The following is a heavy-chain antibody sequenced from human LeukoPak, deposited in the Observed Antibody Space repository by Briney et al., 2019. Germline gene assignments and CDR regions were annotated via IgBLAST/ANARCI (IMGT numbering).Heavy chain of an antibody. CDR3: ARDASRIQLWPL. CDR2: IYYSGST. Sequence: SETLSLTCTVSGASISSSTDYWGWIRQPPGKGLEWIANIYYSGSTYYNPSLKSRVTISVDTSKNQFSPKLSSVTAADTAIYYCARDASRIQLWPLWGQGTLVTVSS. J-gene: IGHJ4*02. CDR1: GASISSSTDY. V-gene: IGHV4-39*07. D-gene: IGHD5-18*01.